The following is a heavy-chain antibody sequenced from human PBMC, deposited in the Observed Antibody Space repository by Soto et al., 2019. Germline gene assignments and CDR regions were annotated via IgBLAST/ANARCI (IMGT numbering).Heavy chain of an antibody. J-gene: IGHJ4*02. Sequence: GASVKVSCKASGYTFTGYYMHWVRQAPGQGLEWMGWINPNSGGTNYAQKFQGRVTMTRDMSISTAYMELSRLRSDDTAVYYCARDQSAARSGLVDYWGQGTLVTVSS. V-gene: IGHV1-2*02. CDR2: INPNSGGT. CDR3: ARDQSAARSGLVDY. CDR1: GYTFTGYY. D-gene: IGHD6-6*01.